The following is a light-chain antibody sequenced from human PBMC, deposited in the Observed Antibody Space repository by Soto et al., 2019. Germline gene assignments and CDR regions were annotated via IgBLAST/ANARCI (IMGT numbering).Light chain of an antibody. V-gene: IGKV1-39*01. CDR3: QQSYSTPFT. Sequence: DIQMTQSPSSLSASVGDRVTITCRASQTIIRDLNWYQQKPGRAPNLLIYAASSLQSGVPSRFSGSGSGTEFTLTISSLQPEDFATYYCQQSYSTPFTFGPGTKVEIK. J-gene: IGKJ3*01. CDR1: QTIIRD. CDR2: AAS.